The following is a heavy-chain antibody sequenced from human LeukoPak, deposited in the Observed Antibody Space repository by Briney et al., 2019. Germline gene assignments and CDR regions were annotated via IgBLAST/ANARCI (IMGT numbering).Heavy chain of an antibody. CDR2: ISSSGSTI. CDR1: GFTFSSYE. V-gene: IGHV3-48*03. CDR3: ARVGFFSVREWPLQYYYMDV. Sequence: PGGSLRLSCAASGFTFSSYEMNWVRQAPGKGLEWVSYISSSGSTIYYADSVKGRFTISRDNAKNSLYLQMNSLRAEDTAVYYCARVGFFSVREWPLQYYYMDVWGKGTTVTVSS. J-gene: IGHJ6*03. D-gene: IGHD3-3*01.